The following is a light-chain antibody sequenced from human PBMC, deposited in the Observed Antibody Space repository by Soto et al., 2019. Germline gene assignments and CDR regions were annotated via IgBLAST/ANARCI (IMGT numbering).Light chain of an antibody. V-gene: IGLV1-44*01. J-gene: IGLJ2*01. CDR2: SNN. Sequence: QSVLTQPPSVSGTPGQRVTISCSGSNSNIGRNAVSWYQQLPGTAPKSLIYSNNQRPSGVPDRISGSKSGTSASLAISGLQSEDEAEYYCAAWDDSLRGRVFGGGTKLTVL. CDR1: NSNIGRNA. CDR3: AAWDDSLRGRV.